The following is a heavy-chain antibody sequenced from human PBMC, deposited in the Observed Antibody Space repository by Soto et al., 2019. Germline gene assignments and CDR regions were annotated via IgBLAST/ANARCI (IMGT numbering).Heavy chain of an antibody. Sequence: PSETLSLTCTVPGGSISSSSYYWGWIRQPPGKGLEWIGSIYYSGSTYYNPSLKSRVTISVDTSKNQFSLKLSSVTAADTAVYYCARRGSLRDYWYFDLWGRGTLVTVSS. D-gene: IGHD4-17*01. CDR3: ARRGSLRDYWYFDL. V-gene: IGHV4-39*01. CDR1: GGSISSSSYY. CDR2: IYYSGST. J-gene: IGHJ2*01.